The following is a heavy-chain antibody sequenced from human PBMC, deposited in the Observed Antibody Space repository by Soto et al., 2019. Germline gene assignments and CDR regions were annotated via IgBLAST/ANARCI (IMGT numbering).Heavy chain of an antibody. Sequence: PGGSLRLSCAASGFPFSTYAMHWVRQAPGKGLKWVAAISYDSYNKYYADSVKGRFTISRDNSRNTLYLQMDSLRPEDTAVYNCASGGFCSDGSCHSPVFDYWGLGTLVTVSS. CDR1: GFPFSTYA. J-gene: IGHJ4*02. CDR3: ASGGFCSDGSCHSPVFDY. D-gene: IGHD2-15*01. CDR2: ISYDSYNK. V-gene: IGHV3-30-3*01.